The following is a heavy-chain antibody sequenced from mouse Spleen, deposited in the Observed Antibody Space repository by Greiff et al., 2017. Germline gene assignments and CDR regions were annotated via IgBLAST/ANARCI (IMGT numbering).Heavy chain of an antibody. CDR1: GYTFTSYT. V-gene: IGHV1-4*01. J-gene: IGHJ3*01. D-gene: IGHD1-1*01. Sequence: QVQLQQSGAELARPGASVKMSCKASGYTFTSYTMHWVKQRPGQGLEWIGYINPSSGYTKYNQKFKDKATLTADKSSSTAYMQLSSLTSEDSAVYYCARERITTVESWFAYWGQGTLVTVSA. CDR3: ARERITTVESWFAY. CDR2: INPSSGYT.